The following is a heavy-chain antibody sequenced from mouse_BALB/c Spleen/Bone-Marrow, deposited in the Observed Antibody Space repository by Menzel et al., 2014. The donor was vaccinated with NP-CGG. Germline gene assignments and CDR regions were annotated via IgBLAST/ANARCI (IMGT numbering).Heavy chain of an antibody. J-gene: IGHJ3*01. Sequence: EVQLQQSGAELVKPGASVKLSCTASGFNTKDTYMHWVKQRPEQGLEWIGKIDPANGNTKYDPKFQVKATITADTSSNTAYLQLSSLTSDCAGVEYCARFPFPYWGQGTLVTVSA. CDR2: IDPANGNT. V-gene: IGHV14-3*02. CDR3: ARFPFPY. CDR1: GFNTKDTY.